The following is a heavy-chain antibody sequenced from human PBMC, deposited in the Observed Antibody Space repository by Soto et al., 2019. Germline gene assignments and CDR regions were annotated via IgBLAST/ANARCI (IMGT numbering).Heavy chain of an antibody. J-gene: IGHJ4*02. V-gene: IGHV4-59*12. CDR2: IYYSGST. CDR1: GVSFSRYY. CDR3: ASLDGSGSYPY. Sequence: PSETLSLTCNVSGVSFSRYYWSWIRQPPGKGLEWIGHIYYSGSTKYNPSLKSRITVIVDTPKNEISLKLTSVTAADTAVYYCASLDGSGSYPYWGPGTLVTVSS. D-gene: IGHD3-10*01.